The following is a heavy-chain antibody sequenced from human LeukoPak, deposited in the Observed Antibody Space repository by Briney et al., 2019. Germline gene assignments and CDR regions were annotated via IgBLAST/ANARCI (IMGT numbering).Heavy chain of an antibody. J-gene: IGHJ6*03. CDR1: GGSFSGYY. Sequence: SETLSLTCAVYGGSFSGYYWSWIRQPPGKGLEWIGEINYSGSTNYNPSLKSRVTISVDTSKNQFSLKLSSVTAADTAVYHCASLFNVRYYYYYMDVWGKGTTVTVSS. CDR2: INYSGST. D-gene: IGHD3-16*02. V-gene: IGHV4-34*01. CDR3: ASLFNVRYYYYYMDV.